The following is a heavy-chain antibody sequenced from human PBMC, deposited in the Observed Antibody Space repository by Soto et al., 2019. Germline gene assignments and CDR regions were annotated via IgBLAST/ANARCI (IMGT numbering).Heavy chain of an antibody. V-gene: IGHV4-4*02. J-gene: IGHJ4*02. CDR1: GGSISSSNW. D-gene: IGHD3-3*02. Sequence: SETLSLTCAVSGGSISSSNWWSWVRQPSGKGLEWIGEIYHSGSTNYNPSLKSRVTISVDKSKNQFSLKLSSVTAADTAVYYCASGGYGGNSFISSWIDFDYWGQGTLVTVSS. CDR3: ASGGYGGNSFISSWIDFDY. CDR2: IYHSGST.